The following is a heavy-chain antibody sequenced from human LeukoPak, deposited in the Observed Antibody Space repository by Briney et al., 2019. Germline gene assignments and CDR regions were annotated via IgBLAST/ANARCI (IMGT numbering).Heavy chain of an antibody. D-gene: IGHD3-9*01. CDR3: ARDHDWAFDL. Sequence: GGSLRLSCAASGFTFSSYAMSWVRQAPGKGLEWVSAISGSGGSTYYADSVKGRFTISRDNPKKSLYLQMNALRYEDTAIYYCARDHDWAFDLWGQGTLVTVSS. J-gene: IGHJ4*02. CDR1: GFTFSSYA. CDR2: ISGSGGST. V-gene: IGHV3-23*01.